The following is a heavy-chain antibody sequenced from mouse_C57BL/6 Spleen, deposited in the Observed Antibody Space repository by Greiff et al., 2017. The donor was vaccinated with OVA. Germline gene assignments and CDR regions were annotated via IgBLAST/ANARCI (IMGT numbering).Heavy chain of an antibody. V-gene: IGHV1-15*01. CDR1: GYTFTNYE. Sequence: QVQLQQSGAELVRPGASVTLSCKASGYTFTNYEMHWVKQTPVHGLEWIGAIDPETGGTAYNQKFKGKAILTADKSSSTAYMELRSLTSEDSAVYYCTRSYSKGGYFDVWGTGTTVTVSS. J-gene: IGHJ1*03. CDR2: IDPETGGT. D-gene: IGHD2-5*01. CDR3: TRSYSKGGYFDV.